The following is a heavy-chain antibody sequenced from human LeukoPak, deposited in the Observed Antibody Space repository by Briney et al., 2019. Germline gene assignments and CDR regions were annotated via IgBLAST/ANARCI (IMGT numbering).Heavy chain of an antibody. V-gene: IGHV3-66*01. D-gene: IGHD1-26*01. CDR3: ARSSGTYYIQDY. CDR2: IYSGGST. Sequence: GGSLRLSCAASGFTVSGNYMSWVRQAPGKGLECVSVIYSGGSTYYADSVKGRFIISRDNSKNTLYLQLNSLRAEDTAVYYCARSSGTYYIQDYWGQGTLVTVSS. CDR1: GFTVSGNY. J-gene: IGHJ4*02.